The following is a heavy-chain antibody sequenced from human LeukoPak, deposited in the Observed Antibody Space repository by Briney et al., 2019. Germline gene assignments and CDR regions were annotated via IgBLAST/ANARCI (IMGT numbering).Heavy chain of an antibody. V-gene: IGHV4-61*02. Sequence: PSETLSLTCTVSGGSISSGSYYWSWIRQPAGKGLEWIGRIYTSGSTNYNPSLKSRVTISVDTSKNQFSLKLSSVTAADTAVYYCAGRLRYFEGDYFDYWGQGTLVTVSS. D-gene: IGHD3-9*01. CDR2: IYTSGST. CDR3: AGRLRYFEGDYFDY. J-gene: IGHJ4*02. CDR1: GGSISSGSYY.